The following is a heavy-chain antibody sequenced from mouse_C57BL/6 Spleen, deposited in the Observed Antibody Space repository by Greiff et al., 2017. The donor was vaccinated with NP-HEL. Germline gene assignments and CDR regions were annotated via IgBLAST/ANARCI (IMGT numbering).Heavy chain of an antibody. V-gene: IGHV5-17*01. Sequence: EVKLVESGGGLVKPGGSLKLSCAASGFTFSDYGMHWVRQAPEKGLEWVAYISSGSSTIYYADTVKGRFTISRDNAKNTLFLQMTSLRSEDTAMYYCARHDYDYYAMDYWGQGTSVTVSS. CDR1: GFTFSDYG. J-gene: IGHJ4*01. CDR2: ISSGSSTI. D-gene: IGHD2-4*01. CDR3: ARHDYDYYAMDY.